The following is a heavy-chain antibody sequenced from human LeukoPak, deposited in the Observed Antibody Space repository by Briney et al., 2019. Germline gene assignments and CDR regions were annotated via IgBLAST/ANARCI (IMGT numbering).Heavy chain of an antibody. CDR1: GGSISSYY. J-gene: IGHJ4*02. CDR2: IYYSGST. Sequence: SETLSLTCTVSGGSISSYYWSWIRQPPGKGLEWIGYIYYSGSTNYNPSLKSRVTISADTSKNQFSLKLSSVTAADTAVYYCARDLRIGSSGYFDYWGQGTLVTVSS. D-gene: IGHD6-6*01. V-gene: IGHV4-59*01. CDR3: ARDLRIGSSGYFDY.